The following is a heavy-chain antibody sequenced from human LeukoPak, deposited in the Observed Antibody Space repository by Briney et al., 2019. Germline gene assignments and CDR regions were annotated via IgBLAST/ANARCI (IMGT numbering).Heavy chain of an antibody. CDR3: ARVRILEWSPVAFRFDP. V-gene: IGHV4-4*07. CDR2: IYTTGSI. D-gene: IGHD3-3*01. CDR1: GASVSNSY. Sequence: SETLSPTCTVSGASVSNSYWVWIRPPARKGLGWIGRIYTTGSINYNPSLKSRVTMSVDTPKNQFSLTLTSVTAADTAVYYCARVRILEWSPVAFRFDPWGQGILVTVSS. J-gene: IGHJ5*02.